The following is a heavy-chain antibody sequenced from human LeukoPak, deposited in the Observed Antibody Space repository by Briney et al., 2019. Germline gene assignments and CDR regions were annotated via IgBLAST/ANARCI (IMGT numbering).Heavy chain of an antibody. CDR2: ISSSGSTI. D-gene: IGHD6-19*01. V-gene: IGHV3-48*03. CDR3: AKIEVEGSGWPGGDY. Sequence: GGSLRLSCAASGFTFSSYEMNWVRQAPGKGLEWVSYISSSGSTIYYADSVKGRFTISRDNAKNTLYLQMNSLRAEDTAVYYCAKIEVEGSGWPGGDYWGQGTLVTVSS. J-gene: IGHJ4*02. CDR1: GFTFSSYE.